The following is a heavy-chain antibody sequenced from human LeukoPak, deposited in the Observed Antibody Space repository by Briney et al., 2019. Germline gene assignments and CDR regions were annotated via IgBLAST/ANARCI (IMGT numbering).Heavy chain of an antibody. CDR3: AGDRGATFDY. CDR1: GGSISSYY. J-gene: IGHJ4*02. CDR2: IYYSGST. Sequence: SETLSLTCTVSGGSISSYYWSWIRQPPGKGLEWIGYIYYSGSTNYNPSLKSRVTISVDTSKNQFSLKLSSVTAAATAVYYWAGDRGATFDYWGQGTLVTGFS. D-gene: IGHD3-10*01. V-gene: IGHV4-59*01.